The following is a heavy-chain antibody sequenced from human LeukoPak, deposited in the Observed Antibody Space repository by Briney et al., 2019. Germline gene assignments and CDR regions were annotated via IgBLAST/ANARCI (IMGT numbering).Heavy chain of an antibody. D-gene: IGHD6-19*01. V-gene: IGHV3-30*18. CDR3: AKDLSSGSRRAY. J-gene: IGHJ4*02. CDR1: GFTLSNAW. CDR2: ISYDGSNK. Sequence: GGSLRLSCAASGFTLSNAWMNWVRQAPGKGLEWVAVISYDGSNKYYADSVKGRFTISRDISKNTLYLQMNSLRAEDTGVYYCAKDLSSGSRRAYWGQGTLVTVSS.